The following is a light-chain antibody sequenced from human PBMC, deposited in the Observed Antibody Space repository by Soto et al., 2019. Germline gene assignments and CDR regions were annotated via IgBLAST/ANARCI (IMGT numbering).Light chain of an antibody. CDR2: GAS. CDR1: QSISTN. CDR3: QKYSYWNRT. Sequence: VMTQSPATLSVSPGERGTLSCRASQSISTNLAWYQQNLGQAPRLLIYGASTRASGVPGRFSGSGSGTDFTLTISSLQPEDFHVYYCQKYSYWNRTSGQGTKV. V-gene: IGKV3-15*01. J-gene: IGKJ1*01.